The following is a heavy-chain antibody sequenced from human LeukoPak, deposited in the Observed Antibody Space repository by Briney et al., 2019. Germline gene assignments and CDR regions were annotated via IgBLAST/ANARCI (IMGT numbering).Heavy chain of an antibody. J-gene: IGHJ6*02. CDR1: GYTLTELS. Sequence: ASVTVSCKVSGYTLTELSMHWVRQAPGKGLEWMGGFDPEDGETIYAQKFQGRVTMTEDTSTDTAYMELSSLRSEDTAVYHCASPLSLSSSSEVSGMDVWGQGTTVTVSS. D-gene: IGHD6-6*01. CDR2: FDPEDGET. CDR3: ASPLSLSSSSEVSGMDV. V-gene: IGHV1-24*01.